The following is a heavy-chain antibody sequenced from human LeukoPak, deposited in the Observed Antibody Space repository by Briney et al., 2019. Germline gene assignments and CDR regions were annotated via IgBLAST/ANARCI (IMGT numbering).Heavy chain of an antibody. D-gene: IGHD3-10*01. J-gene: IGHJ5*02. Sequence: SETLSLTCTVSGGSISSSSYYWGWIRQPPGKGLEWIGYIYYSGSTNYNPSLKSRVTISVDTSKNQFSLKLSSVTAADTAVYYCARVNSLWFGEDTAYWFDPWGQGTLVTVSS. CDR2: IYYSGST. V-gene: IGHV4-61*05. CDR1: GGSISSSSYY. CDR3: ARVNSLWFGEDTAYWFDP.